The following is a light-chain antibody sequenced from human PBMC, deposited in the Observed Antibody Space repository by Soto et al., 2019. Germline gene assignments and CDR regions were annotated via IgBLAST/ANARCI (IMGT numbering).Light chain of an antibody. CDR1: QSISSW. J-gene: IGKJ1*01. V-gene: IGKV1-5*01. Sequence: DIQLTQSPSTLSASVGDRVTIPCRASQSISSWLAWYQQKPGKAPKILIYDASSLASGVPSRFRGSGSGTEFTLTITRLQPDDFSTYYCQQYNSYPWTFGQGTKVDIK. CDR3: QQYNSYPWT. CDR2: DAS.